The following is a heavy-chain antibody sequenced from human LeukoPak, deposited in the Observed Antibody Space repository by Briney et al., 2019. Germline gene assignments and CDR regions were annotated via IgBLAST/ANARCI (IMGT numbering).Heavy chain of an antibody. J-gene: IGHJ4*02. D-gene: IGHD2-15*01. CDR1: GFTFSSYA. CDR2: ISGSGGST. V-gene: IGHV3-23*01. Sequence: GGSLRLSCAASGFTFSSYAMSWVRQAPGKGLEWVSAISGSGGSTYYADSVKGRFTISRDDSKNTLYLQMNSLRAEDTAVYYCAKSRVVAATSEPGNWGQGTLVTVSS. CDR3: AKSRVVAATSEPGN.